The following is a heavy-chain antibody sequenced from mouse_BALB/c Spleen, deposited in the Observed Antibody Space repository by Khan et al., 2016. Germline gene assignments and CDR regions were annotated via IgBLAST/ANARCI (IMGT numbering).Heavy chain of an antibody. J-gene: IGHJ3*01. D-gene: IGHD2-1*01. CDR2: IYPGNGDT. CDR3: ARDGGNSAWFAY. V-gene: IGHV1-12*01. CDR1: GYTFTSYN. Sequence: QVQLQQPGAELVKPGASVKMSCKASGYTFTSYNIHWVKQTPGQGLEWIGAIYPGNGDTSYNQKFKGKATLTADKSSSTAYMQLSSLTSEDSAVYYGARDGGNSAWFAYWGQGTLVTVSA.